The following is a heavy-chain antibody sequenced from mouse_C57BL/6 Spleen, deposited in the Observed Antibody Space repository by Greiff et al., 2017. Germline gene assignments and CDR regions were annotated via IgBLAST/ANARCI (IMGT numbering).Heavy chain of an antibody. CDR2: IYPGSGNT. J-gene: IGHJ1*03. CDR3: ARGGDFITTVVATRGYFDV. V-gene: IGHV1-76*01. D-gene: IGHD1-1*01. CDR1: GYTFTDYY. Sequence: QVQLKQSGAELVRPGASVKLSCKASGYTFTDYYINWVKQRPGQGLEWIARIYPGSGNTYYNEKFKGKATLTAEKSSSTAYMQLSSLTSEDSAVYFCARGGDFITTVVATRGYFDVWGTGTTVTVSS.